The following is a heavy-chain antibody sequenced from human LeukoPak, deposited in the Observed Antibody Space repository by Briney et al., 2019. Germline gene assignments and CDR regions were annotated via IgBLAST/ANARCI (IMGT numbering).Heavy chain of an antibody. CDR3: ATDAPIVGAGYFDY. V-gene: IGHV1-2*02. CDR1: GYTLTGYY. Sequence: GASVKVSCKASGYTLTGYYMHWVRQAPGQGLEWMGWINPNSGGTNYAQKFQGRVTMTEDTSTDTAYMELSSLRSEDTAVYYCATDAPIVGAGYFDYWGQGTLVTVSS. D-gene: IGHD1-26*01. CDR2: INPNSGGT. J-gene: IGHJ4*02.